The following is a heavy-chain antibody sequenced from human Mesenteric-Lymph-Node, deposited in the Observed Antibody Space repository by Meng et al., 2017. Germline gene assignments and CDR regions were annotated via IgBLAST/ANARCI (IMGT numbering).Heavy chain of an antibody. CDR2: IHYTGGT. D-gene: IGHD4-23*01. Sequence: GSLRLSCDVSGGSFSDYYWTWIRQPPGEGLEWIGEIHYTGGTNYNPSLMSRVTMSVDTSKNQFSLRLTSVTAADTAVYYCVRRRRYAGSDDSWGQGTLVTVSS. CDR1: GGSFSDYY. V-gene: IGHV4-34*01. J-gene: IGHJ4*02. CDR3: VRRRRYAGSDDS.